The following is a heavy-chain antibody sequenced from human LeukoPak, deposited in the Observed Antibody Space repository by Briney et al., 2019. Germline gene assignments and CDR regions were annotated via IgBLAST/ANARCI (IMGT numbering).Heavy chain of an antibody. CDR1: GFTFSTYA. D-gene: IGHD3-10*01. Sequence: GESLKISCSASGFTFSTYAMDWVRQAPGKGLEYVSGISTNGGSTYYADSVKGRFTISRDNSKNTLYLQMSSLRAEDTGVYYCVKDRGGSGSYYRGTFDYWGQGTLVTVSS. CDR3: VKDRGGSGSYYRGTFDY. CDR2: ISTNGGST. V-gene: IGHV3-64D*06. J-gene: IGHJ4*02.